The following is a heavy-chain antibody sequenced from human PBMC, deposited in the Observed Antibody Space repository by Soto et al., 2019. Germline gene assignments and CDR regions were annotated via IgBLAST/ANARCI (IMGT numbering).Heavy chain of an antibody. Sequence: SETLSLTCTVSGGSTSSGGYYWGWIRQYPGKALEWIGYVYNSGTTFYNPSLKSRSAISVDTSGNQFSLKLSSVTAADTAVYFCARGRDLATHYPDGSRYYTDSWGRGTLVTVSS. CDR2: VYNSGTT. CDR3: ARGRDLATHYPDGSRYYTDS. J-gene: IGHJ5*01. D-gene: IGHD3-22*01. V-gene: IGHV4-31*03. CDR1: GGSTSSGGYY.